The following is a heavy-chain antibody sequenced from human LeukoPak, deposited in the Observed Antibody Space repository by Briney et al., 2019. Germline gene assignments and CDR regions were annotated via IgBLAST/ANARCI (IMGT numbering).Heavy chain of an antibody. D-gene: IGHD6-19*01. J-gene: IGHJ4*02. CDR1: GFTFSSYD. V-gene: IGHV3-23*01. CDR2: IRPSGDNT. Sequence: PGGSLRLSCAASGFTFSSYDMTWVRQAPGRGLEWVSSIRPSGDNTYYGDSVKGRFTISRDNSKNTLFLQMNILRAEDTAVYYCARGRGSSGWAYFDYWGQGTLVTVSS. CDR3: ARGRGSSGWAYFDY.